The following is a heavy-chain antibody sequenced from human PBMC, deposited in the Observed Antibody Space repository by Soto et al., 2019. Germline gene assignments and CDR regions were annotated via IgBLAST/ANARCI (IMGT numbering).Heavy chain of an antibody. Sequence: PGVFRKNSCKGCGYSFTSYWSSWERQMPGKGLEWMGRIDPSDSYTNYSPSFQGHVTISADKSISTAYLQWSSLKASDTAMYYCARITGTTHYYGMDVWGQGTTVTVSS. D-gene: IGHD1-7*01. V-gene: IGHV5-10-1*01. CDR2: IDPSDSYT. J-gene: IGHJ6*02. CDR3: ARITGTTHYYGMDV. CDR1: GYSFTSYW.